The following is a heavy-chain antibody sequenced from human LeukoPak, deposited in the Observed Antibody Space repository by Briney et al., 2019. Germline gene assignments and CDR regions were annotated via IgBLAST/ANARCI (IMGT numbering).Heavy chain of an antibody. J-gene: IGHJ1*01. D-gene: IGHD3-22*01. CDR3: ARGGYYDSSSYYYVGYFHH. CDR2: ISFSGSTI. CDR1: GFTFSSYE. V-gene: IGHV3-48*03. Sequence: GGSLRLSCAASGFTFSSYEMNWVRQAPGKGLEWVSYISFSGSTIYYADSVKGRFTISRDNAKNSLYVQMTSLRAEDTAVYYCARGGYYDSSSYYYVGYFHHWGQGTLVTVSS.